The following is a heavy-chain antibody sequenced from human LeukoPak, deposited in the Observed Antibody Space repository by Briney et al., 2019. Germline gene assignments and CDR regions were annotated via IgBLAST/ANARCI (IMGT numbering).Heavy chain of an antibody. V-gene: IGHV4-59*01. D-gene: IGHD6-13*01. CDR3: ARDSGIAAAGDYYYYYGMDV. Sequence: PSETLSLTCTVSGGSISSYYWSWIRQPPGKGLEWIGYIYYSGSTNYNPSLKSRVTISVDTSKNQFSLKLSSVTAADTAVYYCARDSGIAAAGDYYYYYGMDVWGQGTTVTVSS. J-gene: IGHJ6*02. CDR1: GGSISSYY. CDR2: IYYSGST.